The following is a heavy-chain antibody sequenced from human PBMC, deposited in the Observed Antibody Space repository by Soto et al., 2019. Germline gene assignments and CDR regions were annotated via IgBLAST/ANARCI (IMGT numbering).Heavy chain of an antibody. CDR3: AREAVYYDSSGYYLSYGMDV. CDR2: INPSGGST. CDR1: GYTFTSYD. Sequence: ASVKVSCKASGYTFTSYDINWVRQAPGQGLEWMGIINPSGGSTSYAQKFQGRVTMTRDTSTSTVYMELSSLRSEDTAVYYCAREAVYYDSSGYYLSYGMDVWGQGTTVTVSS. D-gene: IGHD3-22*01. V-gene: IGHV1-46*01. J-gene: IGHJ6*02.